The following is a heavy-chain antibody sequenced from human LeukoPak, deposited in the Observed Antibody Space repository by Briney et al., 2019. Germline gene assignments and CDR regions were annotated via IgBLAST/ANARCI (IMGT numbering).Heavy chain of an antibody. D-gene: IGHD2-15*01. CDR2: ISYDGSNK. V-gene: IGHV3-30-3*01. CDR1: GFTFSSYA. CDR3: AREAAGTPYFDC. Sequence: GGSLRLSCAASGFTFSSYAMHWVRQTPGKGLEWVAVISYDGSNKYYADSVKGRFNISRDSSKNTLHLQMNCLSPEDTAVYYCAREAAGTPYFDCWGQGTLVTVSS. J-gene: IGHJ4*02.